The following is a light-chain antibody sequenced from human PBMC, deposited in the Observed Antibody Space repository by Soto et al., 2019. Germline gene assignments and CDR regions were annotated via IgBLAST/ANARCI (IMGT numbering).Light chain of an antibody. J-gene: IGLJ3*02. Sequence: QSVLTQPPSASGTPGQRVTISCSGSSSNIGSNYVYWYQQLPGTAPKLLIYRNNQRPSGVPDRFSGSKSGTSASLAISGLRAEDEADYYWAAWDDSLSGWVFCGGTKLTVL. CDR2: RNN. CDR3: AAWDDSLSGWV. CDR1: SSNIGSNY. V-gene: IGLV1-47*01.